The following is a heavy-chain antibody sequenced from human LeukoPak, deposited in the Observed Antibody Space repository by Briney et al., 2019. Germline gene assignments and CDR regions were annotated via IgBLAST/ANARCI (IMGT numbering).Heavy chain of an antibody. CDR2: IYYSGST. V-gene: IGHV4-59*01. CDR1: GGSISSYY. J-gene: IGHJ3*02. Sequence: SETLSLTCTVSGGSISSYYWSWIRQPPGKGLEWIGYIYYSGSTNYNPSLKSRVTISVDTSKNQFSLQLSSVTAADTAVYYCARLNGSGAFDIWGQGTMVTVSS. CDR3: ARLNGSGAFDI.